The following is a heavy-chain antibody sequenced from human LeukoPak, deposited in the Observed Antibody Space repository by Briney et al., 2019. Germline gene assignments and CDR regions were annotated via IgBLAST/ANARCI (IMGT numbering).Heavy chain of an antibody. D-gene: IGHD2-2*01. CDR1: GFTFSNYG. CDR2: ISYDVTVTDT. J-gene: IGHJ6*02. Sequence: GGSLRLSCATSGFTFSNYGMHWVRLAPGKGLEWVAVISYDVTVTDTCYADSVRGRFTISRDNSKNTLYLQMNSLRAEDTALYYCAKVGVPSAIYYRAMDVWGQGTTVTVSS. V-gene: IGHV3-30*18. CDR3: AKVGVPSAIYYRAMDV.